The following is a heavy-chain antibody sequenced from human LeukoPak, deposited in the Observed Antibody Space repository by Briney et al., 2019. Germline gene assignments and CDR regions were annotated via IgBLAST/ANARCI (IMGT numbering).Heavy chain of an antibody. J-gene: IGHJ6*03. CDR3: ARMDHTQLAYYMDV. D-gene: IGHD1-14*01. CDR2: IYYSGST. Sequence: PSETLSLTCTVSGGSISSYYWSWIRQPPGKGLEWIGYIYYSGSTNYNPSLKSRVTTSVDTSKNQFSLKLSSVTAADTAVYYCARMDHTQLAYYMDVWGKGTTVTVSS. CDR1: GGSISSYY. V-gene: IGHV4-59*01.